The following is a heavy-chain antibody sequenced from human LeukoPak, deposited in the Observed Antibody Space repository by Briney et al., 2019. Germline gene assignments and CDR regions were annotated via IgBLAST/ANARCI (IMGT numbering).Heavy chain of an antibody. J-gene: IGHJ5*01. D-gene: IGHD1-26*01. Sequence: GGSLRLSCAASGFTFRDYWMHWIRQAPGKGLVWVSRIKGDGSHTIYADSVKGRFTISRDNAKNTLYLQMKSLRVEDTALYYCVRDWDHFDFDSWGQGTLVTVSS. V-gene: IGHV3-74*01. CDR1: GFTFRDYW. CDR3: VRDWDHFDFDS. CDR2: IKGDGSHT.